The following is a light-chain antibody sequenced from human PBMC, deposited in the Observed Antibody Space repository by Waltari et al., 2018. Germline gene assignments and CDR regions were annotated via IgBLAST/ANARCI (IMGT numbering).Light chain of an antibody. J-gene: IGKJ3*01. CDR1: QDISNY. CDR3: QQYDNLPFT. CDR2: DAS. Sequence: DIQMTQPPSSLSASVADRLTITCQASQDISNYLNWYQQKPGKAPKLLIYDASNLETGVPSRFSGSGSGTDFTFSISSLQPEDIATYYCQQYDNLPFTFGPGTKVDIK. V-gene: IGKV1-33*01.